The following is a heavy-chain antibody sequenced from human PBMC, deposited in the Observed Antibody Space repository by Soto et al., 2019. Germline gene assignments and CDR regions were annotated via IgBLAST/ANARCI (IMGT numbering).Heavy chain of an antibody. D-gene: IGHD3-22*01. CDR2: IYSGGTT. J-gene: IGHJ5*02. CDR1: GFTVSSNY. Sequence: EVQLVESGGGLVQPGGSLRLSCAASGFTVSSNYMSWVRQAPGKGLEWVSVIYSGGTTYYADSVKGRFTISRDNSKNTMKLQMDSLRAEDTAVYYCARNGDSSDYRGWFDPWGQGTLVTVSS. CDR3: ARNGDSSDYRGWFDP. V-gene: IGHV3-66*01.